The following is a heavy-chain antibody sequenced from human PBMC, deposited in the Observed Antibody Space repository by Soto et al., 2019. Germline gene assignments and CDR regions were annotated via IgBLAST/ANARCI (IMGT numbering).Heavy chain of an antibody. CDR3: AKDLGDGAVGYFYYGMDV. D-gene: IGHD3-10*01. CDR2: ISYDGSNK. CDR1: GFTFSNSG. Sequence: QGQLVESGGGVVQPGRSLRLSCAASGFTFSNSGMHWVRQAPGKGPEWVAVISYDGSNKYYTDSVKGRFTISRDNSKNTLYLQMNSLRAEDTAVYYCAKDLGDGAVGYFYYGMDVWGQGTTVTVSS. J-gene: IGHJ6*02. V-gene: IGHV3-30*18.